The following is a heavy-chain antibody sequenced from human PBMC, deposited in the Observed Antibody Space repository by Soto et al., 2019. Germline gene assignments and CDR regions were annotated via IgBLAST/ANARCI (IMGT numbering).Heavy chain of an antibody. CDR2: IGAGQGTT. V-gene: IGHV1-3*01. Sequence: GASVKVSCKALGYTFTSYSIHWVRQAPGHSLEWMALIGAGQGTTKYSQKFLGRVTITRDTSASTAYMELSSLRSEDTAVYYCARDQLLGGIPNPKRRYYYYYYMDVWGKGTTVTVSS. CDR1: GYTFTSYS. J-gene: IGHJ6*03. CDR3: ARDQLLGGIPNPKRRYYYYYYMDV. D-gene: IGHD2-15*01.